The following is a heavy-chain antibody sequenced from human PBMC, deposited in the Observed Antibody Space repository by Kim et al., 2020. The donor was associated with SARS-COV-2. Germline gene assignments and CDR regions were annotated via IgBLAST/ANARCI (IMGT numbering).Heavy chain of an antibody. D-gene: IGHD6-19*01. CDR3: ARGSSSGWPYFDY. J-gene: IGHJ4*02. CDR1: GGSISSYY. Sequence: SETLSLTCTVSGGSISSYYWRWLRQPPGKGLEWIGYIYYSGSTNYNPSLKSRVTISVDTSKNQFSLKLSSVTAADTAVYYCARGSSSGWPYFDYWGQGTLVTGSS. V-gene: IGHV4-59*01. CDR2: IYYSGST.